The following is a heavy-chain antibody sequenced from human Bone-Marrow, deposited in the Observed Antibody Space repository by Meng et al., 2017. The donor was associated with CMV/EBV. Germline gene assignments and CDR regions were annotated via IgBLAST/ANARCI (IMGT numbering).Heavy chain of an antibody. V-gene: IGHV3-21*01. J-gene: IGHJ4*02. CDR3: ARDRFRNFDY. CDR2: ISSSSSYL. CDR1: GFTFSSYS. Sequence: GESLKISCAASGFTFSSYSMNWVRQAPGKGLEWVSSISSSSSYLYYADSVKGRFTISRDNAKNSLYLQMNSLRAEDTAVYYCARDRFRNFDYWGQGILVTVSS. D-gene: IGHD1-14*01.